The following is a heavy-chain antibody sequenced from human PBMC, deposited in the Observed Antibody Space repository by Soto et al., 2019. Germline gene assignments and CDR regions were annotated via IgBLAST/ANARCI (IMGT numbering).Heavy chain of an antibody. J-gene: IGHJ6*02. V-gene: IGHV3-33*01. D-gene: IGHD6-6*01. Sequence: QVQLVESGGGVVQPGRSLRLSCAASGFTFSSYGMHWVRQAPGKGLEWVAVIWYDGSNKYYADSVKGRFTISRDNSKNTLYLQMNSLRAEDTAVYYCARDRSSSVLNYYYYGMDVWGQGTTVTVSS. CDR2: IWYDGSNK. CDR1: GFTFSSYG. CDR3: ARDRSSSVLNYYYYGMDV.